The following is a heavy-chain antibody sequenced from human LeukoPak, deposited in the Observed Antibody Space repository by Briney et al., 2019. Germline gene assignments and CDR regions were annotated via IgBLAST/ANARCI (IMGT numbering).Heavy chain of an antibody. CDR2: IYSGGST. J-gene: IGHJ4*02. Sequence: PGGSLRLSCAASGFTVSSNYMSWVRQAPGKGLEWVSVIYSGGSTYYADSVKGRFTISRDNSKNTLYLQMNSLRAEDTAVYYCASDSSGYYESFLAREYYFDYWGQGTLVTVSS. V-gene: IGHV3-66*01. CDR3: ASDSSGYYESFLAREYYFDY. CDR1: GFTVSSNY. D-gene: IGHD3-22*01.